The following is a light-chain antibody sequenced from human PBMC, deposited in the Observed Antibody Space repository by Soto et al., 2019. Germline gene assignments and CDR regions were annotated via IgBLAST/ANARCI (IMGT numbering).Light chain of an antibody. V-gene: IGKV1-16*01. J-gene: IGKJ1*01. Sequence: DIQMTQSPSSLSVSVGDRVTITCRASQDIGFSLGWFQLKPGKAPKSLIYAASTLQVGVPSRFSSSGAGTDFTLTISSLQPEDFATYYCQQYNSYPRTFGQGTKVEVK. CDR2: AAS. CDR1: QDIGFS. CDR3: QQYNSYPRT.